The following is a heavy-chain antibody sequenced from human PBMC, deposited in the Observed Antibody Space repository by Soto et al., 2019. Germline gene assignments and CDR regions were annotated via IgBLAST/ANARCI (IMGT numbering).Heavy chain of an antibody. CDR2: IHHSGIT. CDR1: GGPFSDYY. D-gene: IGHD1-26*01. CDR3: ARVSSGVGPDY. Sequence: QVQLQQWGAGLLKPSETLSLTCAVYGGPFSDYYWSWIRQPPGKGLEWIGEIHHSGITTFNPSLKSRVTISVDTSKNQFSLQLGSVTAADTAVYYCARVSSGVGPDYWGQGTLVTVSS. V-gene: IGHV4-34*01. J-gene: IGHJ4*02.